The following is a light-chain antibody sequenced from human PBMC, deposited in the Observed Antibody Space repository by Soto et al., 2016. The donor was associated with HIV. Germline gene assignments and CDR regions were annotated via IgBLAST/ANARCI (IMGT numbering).Light chain of an antibody. Sequence: DVVMTQSPLSLPVTLGQPASISCRSSQSLVHSDGNTFLIWFQQRPGQSPRRLIYQVSNRDSGVPDRFSGSGSGTDFTLKISRVEAEDVGVYYCMQGACWPWTFGQGTKVEIK. CDR3: MQGACWPWT. V-gene: IGKV2-30*02. CDR1: QSLVHSDGNTF. CDR2: QVS. J-gene: IGKJ1*01.